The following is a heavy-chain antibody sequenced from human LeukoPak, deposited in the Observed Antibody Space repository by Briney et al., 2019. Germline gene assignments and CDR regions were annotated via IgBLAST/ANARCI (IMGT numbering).Heavy chain of an antibody. CDR1: GFTFSSYS. D-gene: IGHD6-13*01. J-gene: IGHJ4*02. CDR3: ARFSSSSINY. CDR2: ITSSSSYI. V-gene: IGHV3-21*01. Sequence: PGGSLRLSCAASGFTFSSYSMNWVRQAPGKGLEWVSSITSSSSYIYYADSVKGRFTISRDNAKNSLYLQMNSLRAEDTAVHYCARFSSSSINYWGQGTLVTVSS.